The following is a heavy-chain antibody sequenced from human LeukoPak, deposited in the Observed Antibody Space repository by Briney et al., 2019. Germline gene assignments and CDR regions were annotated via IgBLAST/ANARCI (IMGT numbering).Heavy chain of an antibody. J-gene: IGHJ6*03. V-gene: IGHV4-59*12. Sequence: SETLSLTCTVSGGSISSYYWSWIRQPPGKGLEWIGYMYYTGNTNYNPSLKRRVTISVDTSKNQFSLKLSSVTAADTAVYYCARETGLLWFGELKMFYYYYMDVWGKGTTVTVSS. D-gene: IGHD3-10*01. CDR1: GGSISSYY. CDR2: MYYTGNT. CDR3: ARETGLLWFGELKMFYYYYMDV.